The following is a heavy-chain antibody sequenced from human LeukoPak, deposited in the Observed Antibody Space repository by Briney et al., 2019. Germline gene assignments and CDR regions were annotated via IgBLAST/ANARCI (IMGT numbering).Heavy chain of an antibody. CDR2: ISSSGGST. D-gene: IGHD6-13*01. V-gene: IGHV3-64*01. Sequence: GGSLRLSRAASGFTFTSYAMHWVRQAPGKGLEYVSGISSSGGSTYYANSMKGRFTISRDNSKDTLYLQMGSLRAEDMAVYYCARVDRSSPFDYWGQGTPVTVSS. J-gene: IGHJ4*02. CDR1: GFTFTSYA. CDR3: ARVDRSSPFDY.